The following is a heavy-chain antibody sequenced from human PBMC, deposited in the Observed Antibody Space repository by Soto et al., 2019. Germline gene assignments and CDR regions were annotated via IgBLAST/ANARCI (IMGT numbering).Heavy chain of an antibody. D-gene: IGHD2-2*01. CDR3: ARGYCSSTSCYSWFDP. Sequence: QVQLVQSGAEVKKPGASVKVSCKASGYTFTSYYMHWVRQAPGQGLEWMGIINPSGGSTSYAQKFQGRVTMTRDTSTSTVYMELSSLRSEDTAVYYCARGYCSSTSCYSWFDPWGQGTLVTVS. CDR1: GYTFTSYY. V-gene: IGHV1-46*01. CDR2: INPSGGST. J-gene: IGHJ5*02.